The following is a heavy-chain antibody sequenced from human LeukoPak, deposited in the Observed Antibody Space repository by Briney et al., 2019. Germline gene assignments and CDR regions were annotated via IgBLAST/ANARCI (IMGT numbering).Heavy chain of an antibody. D-gene: IGHD3-10*01. Sequence: SETRSLTCAVYGGSFSGYYWGWNRQPQGKGMEWIGEINHSGRNNYNTSLKSRVTISVDTSKNQFSLKLSAVTAADTAVYYCARVFRELWFGEPTDVWGKGTTVTVSS. J-gene: IGHJ6*04. CDR1: GGSFSGYY. CDR2: INHSGRN. CDR3: ARVFRELWFGEPTDV. V-gene: IGHV4-34*01.